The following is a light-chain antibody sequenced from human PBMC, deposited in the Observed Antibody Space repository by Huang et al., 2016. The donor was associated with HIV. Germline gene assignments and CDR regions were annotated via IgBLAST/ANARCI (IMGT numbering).Light chain of an antibody. V-gene: IGKV1-5*03. J-gene: IGKJ1*01. Sequence: DIQLTQSPSTLSASVGDRVTITCRASQSVNSWLAWYPQKPGKAPNLLIYKASSLESGVPSRFSGSGSGTEFTLTISSLQPDDFATYYCQQYNTYAWTFGQGTKVEI. CDR3: QQYNTYAWT. CDR2: KAS. CDR1: QSVNSW.